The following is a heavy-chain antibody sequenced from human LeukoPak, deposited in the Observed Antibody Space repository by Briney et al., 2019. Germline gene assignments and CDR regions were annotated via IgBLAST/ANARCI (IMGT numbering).Heavy chain of an antibody. D-gene: IGHD2-15*01. CDR1: GYSFTTYD. V-gene: IGHV1-8*01. CDR2: MNPNSGNT. Sequence: GASVKVSCKASGYSFTTYDINWVRQAAGQGLEWAAWMNPNSGNTGYAQKFQGRVTMTRNTSISTAYMELSSLRSEDTAVYYCARGPQAPGYCSGGSCYSFYYYYMDVWGKGTTVTVSS. CDR3: ARGPQAPGYCSGGSCYSFYYYYMDV. J-gene: IGHJ6*03.